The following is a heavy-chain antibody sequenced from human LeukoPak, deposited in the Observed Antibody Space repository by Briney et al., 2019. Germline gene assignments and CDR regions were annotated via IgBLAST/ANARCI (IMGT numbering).Heavy chain of an antibody. CDR1: GGSISSGSYY. Sequence: SETLSLTCTVSGGSISSGSYYWSWIRQSAGNGLEWIGRLYISGITNYHPSLKSRVTISLDTSKSQFSLKLNSVTAADTAVYYCAREPIKLTSGGVIVDDFFDYWGQGTLVTVSS. CDR2: LYISGIT. V-gene: IGHV4-61*02. D-gene: IGHD3-16*02. J-gene: IGHJ4*02. CDR3: AREPIKLTSGGVIVDDFFDY.